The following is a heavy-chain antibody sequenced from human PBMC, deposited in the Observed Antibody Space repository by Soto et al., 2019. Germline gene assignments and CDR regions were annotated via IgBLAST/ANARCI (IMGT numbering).Heavy chain of an antibody. CDR3: ARQLYDPDTGPNFHSSLAS. J-gene: IGHJ1*01. Sequence: GESLRVSWQGSGYSFAGYWITWVRQTPGKGLEWMGRIDPCDSQTYYSPPFRGHVTISXXXXXXTXFXQXXSLRAXATTIYYCARQLYDPDTGPNFHSSLASWRQGT. D-gene: IGHD5-18*01. CDR2: IDPCDSQT. CDR1: GYSFAGYW. V-gene: IGHV5-10-1*01.